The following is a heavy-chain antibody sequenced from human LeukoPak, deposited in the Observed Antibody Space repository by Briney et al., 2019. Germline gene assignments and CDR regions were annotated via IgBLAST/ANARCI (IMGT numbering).Heavy chain of an antibody. Sequence: SQTLSLTCTVSGGSISSGSYYWSWIRQPAGKGLEWIGRIYTSGSTNYNPSLKSRVTISVDTSKNQFSLKLSSVTAADTAVYYCARGPYYDFWSGYYLGYYYYYMDVWGKRTTVTVSS. CDR2: IYTSGST. J-gene: IGHJ6*03. D-gene: IGHD3-3*01. CDR3: ARGPYYDFWSGYYLGYYYYYMDV. V-gene: IGHV4-61*02. CDR1: GGSISSGSYY.